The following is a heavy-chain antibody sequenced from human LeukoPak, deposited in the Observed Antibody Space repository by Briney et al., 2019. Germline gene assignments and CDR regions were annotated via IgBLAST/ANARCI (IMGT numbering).Heavy chain of an antibody. J-gene: IGHJ5*02. V-gene: IGHV1-18*01. CDR2: ISAYNGKT. CDR1: GGTFSSYA. D-gene: IGHD3-10*01. CDR3: ARGGGPVWFGESSNWFDP. Sequence: ASVKVSCKASGGTFSSYAISWVRQAPGQGLEWMGWISAYNGKTNYAQKLQGRVTMTTDTSTSTAYMELRSLRSDDTAVYYCARGGGPVWFGESSNWFDPWGQGTLVTVSS.